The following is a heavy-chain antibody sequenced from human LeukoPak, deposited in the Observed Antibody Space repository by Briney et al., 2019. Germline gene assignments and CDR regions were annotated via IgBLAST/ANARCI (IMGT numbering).Heavy chain of an antibody. J-gene: IGHJ3*01. CDR3: ARSIGHCTGSSCFEDAFDL. CDR1: GFTFGIYW. CDR2: INGDGRDT. Sequence: GGSLRLSCAASGFTFGIYWYHWVRQAPGKGLVWVSRINGDGRDTIYADSVKGRFTISRDNAKNTVYLEMNSLRAEDTAVYSCARSIGHCTGSSCFEDAFDLWGQGTVVTVSS. V-gene: IGHV3-74*01. D-gene: IGHD2-8*02.